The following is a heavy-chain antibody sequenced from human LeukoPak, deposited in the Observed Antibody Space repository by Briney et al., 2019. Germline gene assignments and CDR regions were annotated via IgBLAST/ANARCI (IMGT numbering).Heavy chain of an antibody. CDR2: ITGGSGGT. D-gene: IGHD6-19*01. V-gene: IGHV3-23*01. CDR3: AKSRGEASSGWYPSDYLDN. CDR1: GFTFSSYA. J-gene: IGHJ4*02. Sequence: PGGSLRLSCAASGFTFSSYAMSWVRQAPGKGLGWVSAITGGSGGTYYADSVKGRFTISRDNPKNTLYLQMNSLRAEDTAVYYCAKSRGEASSGWYPSDYLDNWGQGTLVTVSS.